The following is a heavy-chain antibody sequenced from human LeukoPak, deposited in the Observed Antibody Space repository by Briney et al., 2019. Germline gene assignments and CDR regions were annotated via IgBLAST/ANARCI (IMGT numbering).Heavy chain of an antibody. D-gene: IGHD3-9*01. CDR1: GYSFTSYW. V-gene: IGHV5-51*01. CDR2: IYPGDSDT. Sequence: GESLKISCKGSGYSFTSYWIGWVRQMPGKGLEWMGIIYPGDSDTRYSPSFQGQVTISADKSISTAYLQWSSLKASDTAMYYCARIFFGYDTLTGPLPAFDYWGQGTLVTVSS. CDR3: ARIFFGYDTLTGPLPAFDY. J-gene: IGHJ4*02.